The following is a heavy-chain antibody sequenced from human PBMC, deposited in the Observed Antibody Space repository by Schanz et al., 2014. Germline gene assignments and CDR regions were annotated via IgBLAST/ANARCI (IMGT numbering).Heavy chain of an antibody. V-gene: IGHV3-7*03. CDR2: IKQDGSEK. Sequence: EVQLVESGGGLIKPGGSLRLSCLASGFTFSTTWMNWVRQAPGKGLEWVANIKQDGSEKYYVDSVKGRFTISRDNAKNSLFLQMNSLSAEDTAVYYCVRLDVHDYWGQGTLVTVSS. J-gene: IGHJ4*02. CDR1: GFTFSTTW. D-gene: IGHD3-16*01. CDR3: VRLDVHDY.